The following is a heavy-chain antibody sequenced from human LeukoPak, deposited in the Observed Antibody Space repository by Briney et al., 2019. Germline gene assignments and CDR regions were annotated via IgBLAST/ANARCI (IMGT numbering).Heavy chain of an antibody. CDR2: IYTSGST. Sequence: PSETLSLTCTVSGGSISSSSYYWSWIRQPAGKGLEWIGRIYTSGSTNYNPSLKSRVTMSVDTSKNQFSLKLSSVTAADTAVYYCARDFEYCSGGSCLDAFDIWGQGTMVTVSS. V-gene: IGHV4-61*02. CDR1: GGSISSSSYY. D-gene: IGHD2-15*01. J-gene: IGHJ3*02. CDR3: ARDFEYCSGGSCLDAFDI.